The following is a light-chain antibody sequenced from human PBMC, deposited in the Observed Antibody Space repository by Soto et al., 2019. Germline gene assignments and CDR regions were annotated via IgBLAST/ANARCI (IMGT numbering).Light chain of an antibody. CDR3: QQYGSSPLA. Sequence: EIVLTQSPATLSVSPGERASLSCLASQSVSNNSAWYQQKPGQPPRLLIFGASTRATGIPARFSGSGSEAEFALTISTLQSEDFAVYYCQQYGSSPLAFGQGTRLEIK. CDR2: GAS. J-gene: IGKJ5*01. V-gene: IGKV3D-15*01. CDR1: QSVSNN.